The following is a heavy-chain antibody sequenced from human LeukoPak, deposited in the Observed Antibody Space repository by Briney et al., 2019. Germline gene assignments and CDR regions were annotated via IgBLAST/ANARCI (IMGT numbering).Heavy chain of an antibody. CDR2: IGTYNGNT. CDR3: ARGRLKRVPFTKVAGALDY. J-gene: IGHJ4*02. V-gene: IGHV1-18*01. D-gene: IGHD6-19*01. Sequence: ASVRVSCKASGYTFGNYGITWVRQAPGQGLEWMGWIGTYNGNTDYAQKFQGRVIMTADTSTTTAHMELRSLRSDDTAVYYCARGRLKRVPFTKVAGALDYWGQGTRVTVSS. CDR1: GYTFGNYG.